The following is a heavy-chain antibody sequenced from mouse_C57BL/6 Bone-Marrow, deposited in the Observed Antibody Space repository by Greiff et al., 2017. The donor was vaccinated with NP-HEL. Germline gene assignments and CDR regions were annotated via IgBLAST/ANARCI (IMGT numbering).Heavy chain of an antibody. CDR3: ARGYYGSSYGAMDY. V-gene: IGHV1-22*01. Sequence: EVQLQQSGPELVKPGASVKMSCKASGYTFTDYNMHWVKQSHGKSLEWIGYINPNNGGTSYNQKFKGKATLTVNKSSSTAYMELRSLTSDEYAVYYCARGYYGSSYGAMDYWGQGTSVTVSS. J-gene: IGHJ4*01. CDR2: INPNNGGT. D-gene: IGHD1-1*01. CDR1: GYTFTDYN.